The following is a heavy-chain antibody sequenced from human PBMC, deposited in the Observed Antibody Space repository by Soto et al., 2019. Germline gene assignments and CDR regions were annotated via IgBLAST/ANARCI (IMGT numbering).Heavy chain of an antibody. Sequence: QVQLQESGPGLVKPSQTLSLTCTVSGGSISSGDYYWSWIRQPPGKGLEWIGYIYYSGSTYYNPSLKSRVTISVDTSKNQFSLKLSSVTAADTAVYYCDRERGTTSFALPYIDYWGQGTLVTVSS. V-gene: IGHV4-30-4*01. CDR1: GGSISSGDYY. D-gene: IGHD1-7*01. CDR3: DRERGTTSFALPYIDY. CDR2: IYYSGST. J-gene: IGHJ4*02.